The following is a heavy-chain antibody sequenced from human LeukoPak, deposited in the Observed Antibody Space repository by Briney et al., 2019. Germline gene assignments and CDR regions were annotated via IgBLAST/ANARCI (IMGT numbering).Heavy chain of an antibody. CDR1: GGTFSSYA. D-gene: IGHD5-12*01. J-gene: IGHJ4*02. CDR3: ARGNGGYSGYGRAYYFDY. Sequence: GASVKVSCKASGGTFSSYAISWVRQAPGQGLEWMGGIIPIFGTANYAQKFQGRVTITTDESTSTAYMELSSLRSEDTAVYYCARGNGGYSGYGRAYYFDYWGQGTLVTVSS. V-gene: IGHV1-69*05. CDR2: IIPIFGTA.